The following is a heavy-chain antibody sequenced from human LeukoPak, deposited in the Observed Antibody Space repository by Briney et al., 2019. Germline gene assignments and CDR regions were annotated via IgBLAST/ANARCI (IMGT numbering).Heavy chain of an antibody. V-gene: IGHV3-21*01. J-gene: IGHJ4*02. CDR2: ISSSSSYI. CDR1: GFTFSSYS. CDR3: ARGSASSGWNGDDY. Sequence: PGGSLRLSCAAPGFTFSSYSMNWVRQAPGKGLEWVSSISSSSSYIYYADSVKGRFTISRDNAKNSLYLQMNSLRAEDTAVYYCARGSASSGWNGDDYWGQGTLVTVSS. D-gene: IGHD6-19*01.